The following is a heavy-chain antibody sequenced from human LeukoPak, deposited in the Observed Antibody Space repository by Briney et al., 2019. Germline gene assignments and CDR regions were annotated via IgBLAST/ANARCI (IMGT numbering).Heavy chain of an antibody. CDR2: IIPIFGTA. CDR1: GYTFTGYY. CDR3: ARDHQGSIDY. V-gene: IGHV1-69*06. Sequence: ASVKVSCKASGYTFTGYYMHWVRQAPGQGLEWMGGIIPIFGTANYAQKFQGRVTITADKSTSTAYMELRSLRSDDTAVYYCARDHQGSIDYWGQGTLVTVSS. J-gene: IGHJ4*02. D-gene: IGHD2-2*01.